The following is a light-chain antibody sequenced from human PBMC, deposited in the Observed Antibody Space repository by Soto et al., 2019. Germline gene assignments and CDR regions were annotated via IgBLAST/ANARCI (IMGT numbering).Light chain of an antibody. CDR2: AAS. J-gene: IGKJ3*01. CDR3: QQSYTTLFT. CDR1: QSISNY. V-gene: IGKV1-39*01. Sequence: DIQMTQSPSSLSASVGDRVTITCRASQSISNYLNWYQQKPGKAPKVLIYAASSWQSGVPSRFSGSGSGTDFTLTISSLQPEDFATYSCQQSYTTLFTFGPGTQVDI.